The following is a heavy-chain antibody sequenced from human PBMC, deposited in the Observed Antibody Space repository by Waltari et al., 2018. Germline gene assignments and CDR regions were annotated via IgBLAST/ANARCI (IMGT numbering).Heavy chain of an antibody. V-gene: IGHV1-69*05. Sequence: QVQLVQSGAEVKKPGSSVKVSCKASGGTFSSYAISWVRQAPGQGLEWMGGRIPILGTANYAQKFQGRVTITTDESTSTAYMELSSLRSEDTAVYYCARDSDYYDSTPDAFDIWGQGTMVTVSS. CDR1: GGTFSSYA. CDR3: ARDSDYYDSTPDAFDI. D-gene: IGHD3-22*01. CDR2: RIPILGTA. J-gene: IGHJ3*02.